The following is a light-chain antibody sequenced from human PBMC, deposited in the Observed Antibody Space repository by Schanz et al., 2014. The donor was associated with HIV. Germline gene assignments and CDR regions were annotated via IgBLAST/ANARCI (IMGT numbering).Light chain of an antibody. V-gene: IGLV2-14*03. Sequence: QSALTQPASVSGSSGQSIAISCTGTNSDIGAYNYVSWYQQHPDKAPKLIIYDVNNRPSGVSNRFSGSKSGNTASLTISGLQAEDEADYYCSSHAGRNSFVVFGGGTKLTVL. J-gene: IGLJ2*01. CDR2: DVN. CDR3: SSHAGRNSFVV. CDR1: NSDIGAYNY.